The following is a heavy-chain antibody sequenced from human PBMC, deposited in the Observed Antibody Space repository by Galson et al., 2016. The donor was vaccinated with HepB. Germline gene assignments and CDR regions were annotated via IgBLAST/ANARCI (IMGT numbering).Heavy chain of an antibody. CDR1: GFTFSDYY. Sequence: SLRLSCAASGFTFSDYYMTWIRQAPGKGLEWISYISSDSGYTNYADSVKGRFTISRDNAKNSLYLQMNSLRAEDTAVYYCARDGSGYTSSWYFDYWGPGTLVTVSS. J-gene: IGHJ4*02. CDR3: ARDGSGYTSSWYFDY. V-gene: IGHV3-11*06. D-gene: IGHD6-13*01. CDR2: ISSDSGYT.